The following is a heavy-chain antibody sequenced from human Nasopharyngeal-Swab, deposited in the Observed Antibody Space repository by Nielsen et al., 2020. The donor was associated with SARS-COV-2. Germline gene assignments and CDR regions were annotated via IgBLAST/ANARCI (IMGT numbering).Heavy chain of an antibody. J-gene: IGHJ4*02. CDR2: ISISGATT. CDR1: GFTFSNSA. CDR3: AKEEVPNDY. V-gene: IGHV3-23*01. D-gene: IGHD4/OR15-4a*01. Sequence: GESLKISCSVSGFTFSNSALCWVRQAPGKGLEWVSAISISGATTFYADSVRGRFTISRDNDRNMVYLQMSSLTVEDTAIYYCAKEEVPNDYWGQGTLVTVSS.